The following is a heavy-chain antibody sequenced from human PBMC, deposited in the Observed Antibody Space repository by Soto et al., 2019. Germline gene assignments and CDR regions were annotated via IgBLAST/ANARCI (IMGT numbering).Heavy chain of an antibody. J-gene: IGHJ5*02. V-gene: IGHV4-61*08. Sequence: SETLSLTCAVSGGSISSGGYSWSWIRQPPGKGLEWIGYIYYSGSTNYNPSLKSRVTISMDTSKNQFSLKLTSVTAADTAVYYCASALYCSGGSCSFDPWGQGTLVTVSS. CDR1: GGSISSGGYS. CDR3: ASALYCSGGSCSFDP. D-gene: IGHD2-15*01. CDR2: IYYSGST.